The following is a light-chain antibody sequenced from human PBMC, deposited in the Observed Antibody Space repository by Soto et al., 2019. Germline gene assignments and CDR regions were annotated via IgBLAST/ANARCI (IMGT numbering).Light chain of an antibody. CDR1: QTISSW. Sequence: DIQMTQSPSTPFASVGDRVTITCRASQTISSWLAWYQQKPGKAPKLLIYDASSLESGVPSRFSGRGSGTQFTLTISSLQPDDFATYYCQPYNSFSGTFGPGTKVDI. J-gene: IGKJ1*01. V-gene: IGKV1-5*01. CDR2: DAS. CDR3: QPYNSFSGT.